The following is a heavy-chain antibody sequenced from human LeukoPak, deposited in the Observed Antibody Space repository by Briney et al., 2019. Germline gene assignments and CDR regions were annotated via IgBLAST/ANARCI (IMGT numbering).Heavy chain of an antibody. Sequence: ASVKVSCKASGYTFTSYDINWVRQATGQGLEWMGWMHPNSGNTGYAQKFQGRVTMTRNNSISTAYMELSSLRSEDTAVYYCARVGPCGGDCYSNIDYWGQGTLVTVSS. J-gene: IGHJ4*02. CDR3: ARVGPCGGDCYSNIDY. CDR1: GYTFTSYD. CDR2: MHPNSGNT. V-gene: IGHV1-8*01. D-gene: IGHD2-21*02.